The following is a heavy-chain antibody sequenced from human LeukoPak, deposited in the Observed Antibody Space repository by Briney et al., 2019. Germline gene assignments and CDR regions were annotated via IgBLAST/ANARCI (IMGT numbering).Heavy chain of an antibody. Sequence: SETLSLTCAVYGGSFSGYYWSWIRQPPGKGLEWIGEINHTGSTNYNPSLKSRVTISVDTSKNQFSLKLSSVTAADTAVYYCARAPMGRAFVWGQGTLVTASS. CDR2: INHTGST. CDR3: ARAPMGRAFV. CDR1: GGSFSGYY. J-gene: IGHJ4*02. D-gene: IGHD3-10*01. V-gene: IGHV4-34*01.